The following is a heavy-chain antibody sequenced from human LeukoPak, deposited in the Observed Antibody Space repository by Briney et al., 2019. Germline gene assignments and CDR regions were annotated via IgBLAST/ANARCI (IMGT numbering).Heavy chain of an antibody. CDR1: GYTFTGYY. CDR2: IHPNSGGT. Sequence: ASVKVSCKASGYTFTGYYMHWVRQAPGQGLEWMGWIHPNSGGTNYAQKFQGRVTMTRDTSISTVYMELSRLRSDDTAVYYCARSSSSSRYGFDYYDMDVWGQGATVTVSS. D-gene: IGHD6-13*01. J-gene: IGHJ6*02. CDR3: ARSSSSSRYGFDYYDMDV. V-gene: IGHV1-2*02.